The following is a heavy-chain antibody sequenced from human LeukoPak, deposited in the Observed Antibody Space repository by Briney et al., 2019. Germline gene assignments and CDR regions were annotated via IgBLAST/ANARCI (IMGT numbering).Heavy chain of an antibody. D-gene: IGHD2/OR15-2a*01. J-gene: IGHJ4*02. V-gene: IGHV3-74*01. CDR1: GFTFGSYS. CDR2: INSDGSWT. CDR3: VTFYETY. Sequence: HSGGSLRLSCAASGFTFGSYSMNWVRQAPGKGLVWVSHINSDGSWTGYADSVKGRFTISKDNAKNTVSLQMNNLRAEDTAVYYCVTFYETYWGRGTLVTVSS.